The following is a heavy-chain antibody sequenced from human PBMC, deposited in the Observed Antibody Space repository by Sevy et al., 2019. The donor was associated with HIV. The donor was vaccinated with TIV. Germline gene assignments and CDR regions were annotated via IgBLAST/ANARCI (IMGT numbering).Heavy chain of an antibody. CDR1: GFTFSSYW. CDR3: ARDGGYSGYDFPIHFDY. CDR2: IKQDGSEK. V-gene: IGHV3-7*01. J-gene: IGHJ4*02. Sequence: GGSLRLSCTASGFTFSSYWMSWVRQAPGKGLEWVANIKQDGSEKYYVDSVKGRFTISRDNAKNSLYLQMNSLRAEDTAVYYCARDGGYSGYDFPIHFDYWGQGTLDTVSS. D-gene: IGHD5-12*01.